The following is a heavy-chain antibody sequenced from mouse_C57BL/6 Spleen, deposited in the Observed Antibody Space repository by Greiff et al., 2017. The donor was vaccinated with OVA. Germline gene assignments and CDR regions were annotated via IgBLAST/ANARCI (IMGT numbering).Heavy chain of an antibody. J-gene: IGHJ4*01. Sequence: VQLVESGAELVRPGASVKLSCKASGYTFTDYYINWVKQRPGQGLEWIARIYPGSGNTYYNEKFKGKATLTAEKSSSTAYMQLSSLTSEDSAVYFCASSYSNSYAMDYWGQGTSVTVSS. D-gene: IGHD2-5*01. CDR3: ASSYSNSYAMDY. V-gene: IGHV1-76*01. CDR2: IYPGSGNT. CDR1: GYTFTDYY.